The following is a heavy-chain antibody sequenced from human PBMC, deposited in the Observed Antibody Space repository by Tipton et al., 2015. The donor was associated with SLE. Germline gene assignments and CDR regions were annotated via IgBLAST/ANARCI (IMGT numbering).Heavy chain of an antibody. Sequence: TLSLTCTVSGGSISSSSYYWGWIRQPPGKGLEWIGSIYYSGSTYYNPSLKSRVTISVDTSKNQFSLKLSSVTAADTAVYYCARHGYCSSTSCYNLRYFQHWGQGTLVTVSS. D-gene: IGHD2-2*02. CDR2: IYYSGST. CDR3: ARHGYCSSTSCYNLRYFQH. V-gene: IGHV4-39*01. J-gene: IGHJ1*01. CDR1: GGSISSSSYY.